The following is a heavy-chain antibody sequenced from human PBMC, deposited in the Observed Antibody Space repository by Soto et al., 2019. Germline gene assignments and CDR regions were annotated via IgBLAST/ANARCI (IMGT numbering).Heavy chain of an antibody. CDR1: GFTFSSYA. J-gene: IGHJ4*02. CDR2: ISYDGSNK. CDR3: ARDIPPPDY. V-gene: IGHV3-30-3*01. Sequence: QVQLVESGGGVVQRGRSLRISCAASGFTFSSYAMHWVRQAPGKGLEWVAVISYDGSNKYYADSVKGRFTISRDNSKNTLYLQMNSLRAEDTAVYYCARDIPPPDYWGQGTLVTVSS.